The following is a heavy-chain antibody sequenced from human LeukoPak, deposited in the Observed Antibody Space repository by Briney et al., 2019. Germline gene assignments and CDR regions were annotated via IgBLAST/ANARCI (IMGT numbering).Heavy chain of an antibody. CDR1: GFTFSIYP. CDR2: IGSGGSPI. Sequence: GGSLRLSCAASGFTFSIYPMNWVRQAPGKGLEWVSYIGSGGSPIYYADSVRGRFSISRDNAKNSLYLQMSSLRAEDTAVYYCARVRYNSGYIFDYWGQGTLVTVSS. CDR3: ARVRYNSGYIFDY. J-gene: IGHJ4*02. D-gene: IGHD5-18*01. V-gene: IGHV3-48*03.